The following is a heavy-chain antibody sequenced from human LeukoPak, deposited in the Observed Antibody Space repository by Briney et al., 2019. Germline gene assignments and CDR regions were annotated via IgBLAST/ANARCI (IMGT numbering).Heavy chain of an antibody. Sequence: PGGSLRLSCVASGFTFKNYVMNCVPHAPGKGLEWLATIYGSGVSISYADSVKGRFTISRDNSNNTLYLQMNSLRAEDTAMYYCAKDLGWELPAEAYWGQGILVTVSS. CDR1: GFTFKNYV. V-gene: IGHV3-23*01. CDR3: AKDLGWELPAEAY. J-gene: IGHJ4*02. D-gene: IGHD1-26*01. CDR2: IYGSGVSI.